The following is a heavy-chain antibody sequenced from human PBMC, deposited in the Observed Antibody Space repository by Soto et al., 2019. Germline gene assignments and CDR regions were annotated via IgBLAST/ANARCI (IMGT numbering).Heavy chain of an antibody. CDR2: IIPIFGTA. J-gene: IGHJ6*02. CDR1: GGTFSSYA. V-gene: IGHV1-69*13. D-gene: IGHD3-3*01. CDR3: AHKGYFDFWSGSEYVLDV. Sequence: GASVKVSWKASGGTFSSYAISWVRQAPGQGLEWMGGIIPIFGTANYAQKFQGRVTITADESTSTAYMELSSLRSEDTAVYYCAHKGYFDFWSGSEYVLDVCGQGTTVPVS.